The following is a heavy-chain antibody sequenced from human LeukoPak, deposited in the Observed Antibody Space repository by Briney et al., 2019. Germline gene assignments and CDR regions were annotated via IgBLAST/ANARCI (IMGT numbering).Heavy chain of an antibody. CDR3: ARESGKFDY. V-gene: IGHV3-43*02. J-gene: IGHJ4*02. CDR1: GLPIGDFA. Sequence: GGSLRLSCVASGLPIGDFAMHWVRQAPGQGLEWVSLISGDGVSTFFTDSVKGRFSIFRDNSKNSLFLEMSSLRTEDTAMYYCARESGKFDYWGQGTLVAVSS. CDR2: ISGDGVST.